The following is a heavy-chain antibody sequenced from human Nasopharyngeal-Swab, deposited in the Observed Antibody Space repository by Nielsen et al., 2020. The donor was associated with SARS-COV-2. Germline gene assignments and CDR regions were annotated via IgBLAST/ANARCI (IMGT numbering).Heavy chain of an antibody. CDR3: TTDYYFDY. CDR2: IGDKAHNYAT. V-gene: IGHV3-73*01. Sequence: VRQAPGKGLEWVGHIGDKAHNYATTYAASVKGRFTISRDDSKNTAFLQMDSLKTEDTALYYCTTDYYFDYWGQGTLVTVSS. J-gene: IGHJ4*02.